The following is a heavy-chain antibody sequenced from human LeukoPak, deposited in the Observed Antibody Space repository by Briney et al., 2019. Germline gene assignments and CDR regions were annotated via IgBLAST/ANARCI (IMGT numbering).Heavy chain of an antibody. CDR2: ISSSGTTI. Sequence: GGSLRLSCAASGFTFSSYAMSWVRQAPGKGLEWVSYISSSGTTIYYADSVKGRFTISRDNAKDSLYLQMNSLRAEDTAVYYCAREGSSGWYLRVYFDYWGQGTLVTVSS. CDR1: GFTFSSYA. D-gene: IGHD6-19*01. J-gene: IGHJ4*02. V-gene: IGHV3-48*01. CDR3: AREGSSGWYLRVYFDY.